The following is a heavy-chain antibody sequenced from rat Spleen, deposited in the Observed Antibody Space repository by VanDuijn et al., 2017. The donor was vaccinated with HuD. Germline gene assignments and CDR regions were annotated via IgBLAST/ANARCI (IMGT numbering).Heavy chain of an antibody. D-gene: IGHD1-9*01. CDR1: GFTFSDYY. CDR3: ARHGYNSYFDY. V-gene: IGHV5-29*01. Sequence: EVQLVESDGGLVQPGRSLKLSCAASGFTFSDYYMAWARQAPTKGLAWVATISSDGRRNYYRDSVKGRFTLSRDNAKSSLYLQMDSLRSADTATYYCARHGYNSYFDYWGQGVMVTVSS. CDR2: ISSDGRRN. J-gene: IGHJ2*01.